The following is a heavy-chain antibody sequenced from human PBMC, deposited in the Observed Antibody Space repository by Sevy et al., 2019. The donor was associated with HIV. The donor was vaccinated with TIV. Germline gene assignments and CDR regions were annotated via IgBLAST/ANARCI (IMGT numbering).Heavy chain of an antibody. CDR2: IYSGGYT. Sequence: GGCLRLSCAASGFTVSSNYMSWVRQAPGKGLEWVSVIYSGGYTYYADSMKGRITISRDNSKNTLYLQMSSLRVEDTAVYYCARGNDFWLLGPLDYWGQGTLVTVSS. CDR3: ARGNDFWLLGPLDY. CDR1: GFTVSSNY. J-gene: IGHJ4*02. V-gene: IGHV3-66*01. D-gene: IGHD3-3*01.